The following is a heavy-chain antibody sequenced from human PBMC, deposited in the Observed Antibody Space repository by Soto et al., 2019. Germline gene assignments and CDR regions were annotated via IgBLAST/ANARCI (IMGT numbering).Heavy chain of an antibody. CDR3: AHSPWGAAPDY. J-gene: IGHJ4*02. Sequence: QITLKESGPTLVKPTQTLTLTCALSGCSVSARGVGVGWIRQPPGKALEWLAIIYWNDDKLYRPSLQSRLTITTDTSKNQVVLTMTNMDPVDTATYYCAHSPWGAAPDYWGQGTPVTVSS. CDR1: GCSVSARGVG. CDR2: IYWNDDK. V-gene: IGHV2-5*01. D-gene: IGHD3-16*01.